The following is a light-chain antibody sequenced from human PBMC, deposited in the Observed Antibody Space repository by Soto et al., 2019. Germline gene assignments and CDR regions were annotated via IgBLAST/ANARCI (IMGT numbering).Light chain of an antibody. J-gene: IGKJ2*01. V-gene: IGKV1-9*01. CDR2: AAL. CDR1: QGISSY. CDR3: QQLNSYPYT. Sequence: DLQMTQSPPTLSASVGDRVTLTCRASQGISSYLAWYQQKPGKAPKLLIFAALILQSGVPSRFSGSGSGTKFTLTITSLQPEDFATYYCQQLNSYPYTFGQGTKLEIK.